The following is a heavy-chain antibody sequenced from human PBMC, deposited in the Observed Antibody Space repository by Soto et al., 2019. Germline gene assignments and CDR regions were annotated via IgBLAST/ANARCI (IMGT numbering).Heavy chain of an antibody. CDR3: ARGAGYCSSTSCYLGDYYYYGMDV. D-gene: IGHD2-2*03. V-gene: IGHV1-69*13. J-gene: IGHJ6*02. CDR1: GGTFSSYA. CDR2: IIPIFGTA. Sequence: SVKVSCKASGGTFSSYAISWVRQAPGQGLEWMGGIIPIFGTANYAQKFQGRVTITADESTSTAYMELSSLRSEDTAVYYCARGAGYCSSTSCYLGDYYYYGMDVWGQGTTVTVSS.